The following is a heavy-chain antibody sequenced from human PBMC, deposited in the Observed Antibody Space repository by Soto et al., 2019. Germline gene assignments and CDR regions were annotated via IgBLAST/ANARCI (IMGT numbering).Heavy chain of an antibody. Sequence: PGGSLRLSCAASGITDSSNYMSWVRKAPGKGLEWVSVIYSGGSTYYADSVKGRFTISRDNSKNTLYLQINSLRAEDTAVYYCARAQSGYYGDYLGPHWFDPWGQGTLVTVSS. CDR1: GITDSSNY. J-gene: IGHJ5*02. D-gene: IGHD4-17*01. CDR3: ARAQSGYYGDYLGPHWFDP. V-gene: IGHV3-53*01. CDR2: IYSGGST.